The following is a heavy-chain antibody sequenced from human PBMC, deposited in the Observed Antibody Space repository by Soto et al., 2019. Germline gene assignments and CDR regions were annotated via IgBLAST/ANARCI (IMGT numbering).Heavy chain of an antibody. Sequence: SETLSLTCAVYGGSFSGYYWSWIRQPPGKGLEWIGEINHSGSTNYNPSLKSRATISVDTSKNQFSLKLSSVTAADTAVYYCARVGYCSGGSCSEYYFDYWGQGTLVTVSS. CDR3: ARVGYCSGGSCSEYYFDY. V-gene: IGHV4-34*01. CDR1: GGSFSGYY. J-gene: IGHJ4*02. CDR2: INHSGST. D-gene: IGHD2-15*01.